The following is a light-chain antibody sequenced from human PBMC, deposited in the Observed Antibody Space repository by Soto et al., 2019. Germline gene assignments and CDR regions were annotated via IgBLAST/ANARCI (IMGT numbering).Light chain of an antibody. J-gene: IGKJ1*01. CDR1: QSVSSY. Sequence: EIVITQSPATLSVSPGERATLSCRASQSVSSYLAWYQQKPGQAPRLLIYGASSRATGIPDRFSGSGSGTDFTLTISRLEPEDFAVYYCHQYDSWTFGQGTKVDIK. CDR2: GAS. CDR3: HQYDSWT. V-gene: IGKV3-20*01.